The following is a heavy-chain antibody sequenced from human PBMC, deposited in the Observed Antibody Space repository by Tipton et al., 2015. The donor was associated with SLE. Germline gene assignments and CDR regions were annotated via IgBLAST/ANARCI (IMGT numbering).Heavy chain of an antibody. CDR1: GGSISTYY. J-gene: IGHJ6*02. CDR3: ARFGDGLDV. CDR2: IYYSGST. D-gene: IGHD3-10*01. Sequence: TLSLTCTVSGGSISTYYWTWIRQPPGKGLEWIGHIYYSGSTNSSPSLKSRLSMSVDTSKNQLSLRLSSVTAADTAVYYCARFGDGLDVWGQGTTVTVPS. V-gene: IGHV4-59*08.